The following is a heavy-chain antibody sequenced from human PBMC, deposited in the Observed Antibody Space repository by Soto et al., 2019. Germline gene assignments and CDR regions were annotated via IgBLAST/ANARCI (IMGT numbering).Heavy chain of an antibody. CDR2: IYHSGTT. Sequence: PSETLSLTCAVSGASVSSETHFWIWIRQPPGKGLEWIGYIYHSGTTNSNPSLKGRLTISVDKSTNHFSLSLASVTAADTAIYYCAREDMSGTYYFDSWGQGIRVTVSS. CDR3: AREDMSGTYYFDS. V-gene: IGHV4-61*03. CDR1: GASVSSETHF. J-gene: IGHJ4*02. D-gene: IGHD1-26*01.